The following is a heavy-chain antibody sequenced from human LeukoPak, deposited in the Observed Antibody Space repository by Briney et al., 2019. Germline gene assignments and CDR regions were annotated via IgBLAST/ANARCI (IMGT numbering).Heavy chain of an antibody. CDR1: GFTFSSYG. J-gene: IGHJ3*02. CDR2: ISSSSSTI. Sequence: GGSLRLSCAASGFTFSSYGMNWVRQAPGKGLEWVSYISSSSSTIDYADSVKGRFSISRDNAKNSLYLQMKSLRDEDTAVYYCAREDGGKADIWGQGTMVTVSS. D-gene: IGHD4-23*01. V-gene: IGHV3-48*02. CDR3: AREDGGKADI.